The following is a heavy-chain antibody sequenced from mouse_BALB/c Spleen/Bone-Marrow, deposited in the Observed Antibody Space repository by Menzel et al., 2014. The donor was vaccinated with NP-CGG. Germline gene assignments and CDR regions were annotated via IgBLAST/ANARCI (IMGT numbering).Heavy chain of an antibody. CDR3: ARPPIRGVAY. Sequence: DVKLQESGGGLVQPGGSLKLSCAASGFDFSRYWMSWVRQAPGKGLEWIGEINPDSSTIDYTPSLKDKFIMSRDNAKNTLYLQMSKVRSEDIALYYCARPPIRGVAYWGQGTLVTVSA. D-gene: IGHD1-1*01. J-gene: IGHJ3*01. CDR1: GFDFSRYW. CDR2: INPDSSTI. V-gene: IGHV4-1*02.